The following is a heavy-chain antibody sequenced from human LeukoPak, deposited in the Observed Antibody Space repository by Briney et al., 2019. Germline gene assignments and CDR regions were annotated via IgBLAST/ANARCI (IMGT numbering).Heavy chain of an antibody. D-gene: IGHD3-22*01. CDR2: IYSGGST. V-gene: IGHV3-66*01. CDR1: GFTVSSNY. CDR3: ARDSKTGLYYRRYHYMDV. J-gene: IGHJ6*03. Sequence: GGSLRLSCAASGFTVSSNYMSWVRQAPGKGLEWVSVIYSGGSTYYADSVKGRFTISRDISKNAVYLQMNSLRAEDTAVYYCARDSKTGLYYRRYHYMDVWGKGTTVTVSS.